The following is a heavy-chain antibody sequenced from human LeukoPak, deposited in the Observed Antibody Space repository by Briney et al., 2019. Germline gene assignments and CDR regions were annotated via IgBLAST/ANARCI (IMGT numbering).Heavy chain of an antibody. CDR3: ARSDCSGGSCDYGMDV. CDR2: IWYDGSNR. V-gene: IGHV3-33*01. Sequence: TGGSLRLSCAASGFTFSSYGMHWVRQAPGKGLEWVAVIWYDGSNRYYPDSVKGRFTISRDNSKNTLYLQMNSLRAEDTAVYYCARSDCSGGSCDYGMDVWGQGTTVTVSS. CDR1: GFTFSSYG. J-gene: IGHJ6*02. D-gene: IGHD2-15*01.